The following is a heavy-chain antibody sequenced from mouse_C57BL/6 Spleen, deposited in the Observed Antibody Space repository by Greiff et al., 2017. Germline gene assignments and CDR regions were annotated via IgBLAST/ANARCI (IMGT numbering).Heavy chain of an antibody. Sequence: VKLQESGPELVKPGASVKISCKASGYAFSSSWMNWVKQRPGKGLEWIGRIYPGDGDTNYNGKFKGKATLTADKSSSTAYMQLSSLTSEDSAVYFCARGGTWDYWGQGTTLTVSS. CDR2: IYPGDGDT. CDR3: ARGGTWDY. CDR1: GYAFSSSW. V-gene: IGHV1-82*01. J-gene: IGHJ2*01.